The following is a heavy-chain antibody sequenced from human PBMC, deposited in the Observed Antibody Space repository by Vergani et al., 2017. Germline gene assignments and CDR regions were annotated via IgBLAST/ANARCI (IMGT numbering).Heavy chain of an antibody. CDR3: ARDSPGYYYYGMDV. Sequence: QVQLQESGPGLVKPSETLSLTCTVSGGSLSSHYWSWIRQPPGKGLEWIGYIYYSGSTNYNPSLKSRVTISVDTSKNQFSLKLRSVTAADTAVDYCARDSPGYYYYGMDVWGQGTTVAVSS. J-gene: IGHJ6*02. CDR2: IYYSGST. V-gene: IGHV4-59*11. CDR1: GGSLSSHY.